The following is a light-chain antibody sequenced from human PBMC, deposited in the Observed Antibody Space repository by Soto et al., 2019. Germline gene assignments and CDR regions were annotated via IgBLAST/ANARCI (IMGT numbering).Light chain of an antibody. CDR3: QTWGTSVV. CDR1: SGHSSYA. Sequence: QLVLTQSPSASASLGASVKPTCTLSSGHSSYAIAWHQQQPEKGPRYLMKLNSDGSHSKGDGIPDRFSGSSSGAERYLTISSLQSEDEADYYCQTWGTSVVFGGGTKLTVL. J-gene: IGLJ2*01. V-gene: IGLV4-69*01. CDR2: LNSDGSH.